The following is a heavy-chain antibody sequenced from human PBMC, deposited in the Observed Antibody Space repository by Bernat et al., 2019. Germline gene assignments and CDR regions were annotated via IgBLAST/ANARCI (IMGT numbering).Heavy chain of an antibody. Sequence: QVQLVQSGAEVKKPGSSVKVSCKASGGTFSSYPISWVRQAPGQGLEWMGGIIPIFGTANYEQKFQGRVTITADKSTSTAYMELSSLRSEDTAVYYCASDHGYGTKYWYLDLWGRGTLVTVSS. CDR1: GGTFSSYP. CDR3: ASDHGYGTKYWYLDL. D-gene: IGHD4/OR15-4a*01. CDR2: IIPIFGTA. J-gene: IGHJ2*01. V-gene: IGHV1-69*06.